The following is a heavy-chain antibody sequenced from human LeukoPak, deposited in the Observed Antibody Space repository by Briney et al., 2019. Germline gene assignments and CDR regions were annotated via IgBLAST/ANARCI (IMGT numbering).Heavy chain of an antibody. J-gene: IGHJ4*02. CDR1: GDSISGDY. D-gene: IGHD5-18*01. CDR2: IHDTWGT. CDR3: VSPRGFSYGYFDY. V-gene: IGHV4-4*09. Sequence: SETLSLTCSVSGDSISGDYWSWIRQPPGKGLEWIGCIHDTWGTCYNPSLKSRVTFSIDTSKNQFSLTLGSVSATDTAVYYCVSPRGFSYGYFDYWGQGTLVTVSS.